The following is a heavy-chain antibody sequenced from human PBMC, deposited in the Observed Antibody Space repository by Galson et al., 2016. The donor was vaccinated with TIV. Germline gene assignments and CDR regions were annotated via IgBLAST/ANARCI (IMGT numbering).Heavy chain of an antibody. Sequence: SVKVSCKASGYSFTGYYMHWVRQAPGQGLEWLGRINPSNDVTDYAQNFQGRVTLTRDTSITTVYMELSSLRSDDTAVYYCARVDGYNSGPLSSWGQGTLVTVSS. J-gene: IGHJ5*02. CDR3: ARVDGYNSGPLSS. CDR2: INPSNDVT. V-gene: IGHV1-2*06. D-gene: IGHD5-24*01. CDR1: GYSFTGYY.